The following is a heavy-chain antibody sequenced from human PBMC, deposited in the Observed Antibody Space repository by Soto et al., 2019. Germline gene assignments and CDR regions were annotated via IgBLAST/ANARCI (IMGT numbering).Heavy chain of an antibody. CDR2: ISWDGGST. CDR3: AKVVLTPYYYGMDV. V-gene: IGHV3-43*01. CDR1: GFTFDDYT. D-gene: IGHD3-10*01. Sequence: PGGSLRLSCAASGFTFDDYTMHWVRQAPGKGLEWVSLISWDGGSTYYADSVKGRFTISRDNSKNSLYLQMNSLRTEDTALYYCAKVVLTPYYYGMDVWGQGTTVTVSS. J-gene: IGHJ6*02.